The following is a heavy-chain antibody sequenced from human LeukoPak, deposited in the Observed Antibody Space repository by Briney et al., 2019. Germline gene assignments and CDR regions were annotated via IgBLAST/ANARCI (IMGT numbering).Heavy chain of an antibody. V-gene: IGHV3-21*04. CDR3: SRDVSTAAGSSAFDM. J-gene: IGHJ3*02. CDR1: GFTFSNYA. Sequence: GGSLRLSCVASGFTFSNYAMHWVRQAPGKGLEWVSSISSSTSYIYYADSVKGRFTISKDNAKNSLYLQMNSLTTEDTAVYYCSRDVSTAAGSSAFDMWGQGTMVTVSS. D-gene: IGHD6-13*01. CDR2: ISSSTSYI.